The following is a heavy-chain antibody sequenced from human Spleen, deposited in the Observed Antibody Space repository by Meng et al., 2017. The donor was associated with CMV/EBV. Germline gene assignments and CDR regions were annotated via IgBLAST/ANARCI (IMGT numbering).Heavy chain of an antibody. J-gene: IGHJ4*02. D-gene: IGHD1-1*01. CDR1: GGSFSGYY. V-gene: IGHV4-34*01. CDR3: ARGRTTWGY. Sequence: SETLSLTCAVYGGSFSGYYWSWIRQPPGKGLEWIGEINHSGSTNYNPSLKSRVTISVDTSKNQFSLKLSSVTAADTAVYYCARGRTTWGYWGQGTLVTSPQ. CDR2: INHSGST.